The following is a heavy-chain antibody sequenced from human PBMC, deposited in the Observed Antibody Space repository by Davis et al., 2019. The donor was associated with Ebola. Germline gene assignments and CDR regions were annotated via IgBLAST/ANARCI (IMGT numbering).Heavy chain of an antibody. V-gene: IGHV1-46*01. CDR3: VRQWFGETD. CDR2: INPSGGST. D-gene: IGHD3-10*01. J-gene: IGHJ4*02. CDR1: GYTFTSYY. Sequence: ASVKVSCKASGYTFTSYYMHWVRQAPGQGLEWMGIINPSGGSTSYAQKFQGRVTMTRDTSTSTVYMELNSLRAEDTAVYYCVRQWFGETDWGQGTLVTVSS.